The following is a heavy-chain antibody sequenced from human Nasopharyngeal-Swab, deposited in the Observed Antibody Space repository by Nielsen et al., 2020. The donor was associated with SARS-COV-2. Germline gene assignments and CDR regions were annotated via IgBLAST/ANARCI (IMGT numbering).Heavy chain of an antibody. CDR2: ISISSSTI. J-gene: IGHJ6*02. CDR3: ARGETAMAKYYYYGMDV. CDR1: GFTFSSYS. D-gene: IGHD5-18*01. V-gene: IGHV3-48*02. Sequence: GESLKISCAASGFTFSSYSMNWVRQAPGKGVEWVSYISISSSTIYYADSVKGRFTISRDNAKNSLYLQMNSLRDEDTAVYYCARGETAMAKYYYYGMDVWGQGTTVTVSS.